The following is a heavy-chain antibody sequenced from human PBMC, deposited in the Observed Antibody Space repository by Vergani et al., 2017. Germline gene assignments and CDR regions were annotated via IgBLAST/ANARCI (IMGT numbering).Heavy chain of an antibody. V-gene: IGHV3-33*01. CDR3: ARELAEYGGSIDY. CDR2: IWYDGSNK. J-gene: IGHJ4*02. CDR1: GFTFSSYG. D-gene: IGHD4-23*01. Sequence: QVQLVESGGGVVQPGRSLRLSCAASGFTFSSYGMHWVRQAPGKGLEWVAVIWYDGSNKYYADSVKGRFTISRDNSKNTLYLQMNSLRAEDTAVYYCARELAEYGGSIDYWGQGTLVTVSS.